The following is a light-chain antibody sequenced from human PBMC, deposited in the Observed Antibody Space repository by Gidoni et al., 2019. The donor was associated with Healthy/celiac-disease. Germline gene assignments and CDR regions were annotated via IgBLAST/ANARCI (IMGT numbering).Light chain of an antibody. CDR3: QQRSNWPLT. J-gene: IGKJ4*01. Sequence: VSTQSPATLSVSPGERATLSCRASQSVSSYLAWYQQKPGQAPRLLIYDASNRATGIPAKLSGSGSGTDSTRTISNREPEDCAGYYCQQRSNWPLTFXEXTKVEIK. CDR1: QSVSSY. CDR2: DAS. V-gene: IGKV3-11*01.